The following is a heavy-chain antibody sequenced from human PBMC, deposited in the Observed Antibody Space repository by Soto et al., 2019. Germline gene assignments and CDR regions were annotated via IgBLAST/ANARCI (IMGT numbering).Heavy chain of an antibody. Sequence: PGESLKISCTGVGYSFTSYWIGLVRQMPGKGLEWMGIIYPGDSDTRYSPSFQGQVTISADKSISTVYLQWSSLKASDTAMYYCARGYCTTNICDPWFDPWGQGTLVTVPQ. J-gene: IGHJ5*02. CDR3: ARGYCTTNICDPWFDP. V-gene: IGHV5-51*01. CDR2: IYPGDSDT. CDR1: GYSFTSYW. D-gene: IGHD2-8*01.